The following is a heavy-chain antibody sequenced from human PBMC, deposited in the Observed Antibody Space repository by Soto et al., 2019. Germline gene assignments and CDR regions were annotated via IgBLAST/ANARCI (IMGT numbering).Heavy chain of an antibody. J-gene: IGHJ4*02. Sequence: PSETLSLTCAVYGGSFSGYYWSWIRQPPGKGLEWIGEINHSGSTNYNPSLKSRVTISVDTSKNQFSLKLSSVTAADTAVYYCARGRSVRGVIIYDGFMNFDYWGQGTLVTVSS. CDR1: GGSFSGYY. CDR3: ARGRSVRGVIIYDGFMNFDY. D-gene: IGHD3-10*01. V-gene: IGHV4-34*01. CDR2: INHSGST.